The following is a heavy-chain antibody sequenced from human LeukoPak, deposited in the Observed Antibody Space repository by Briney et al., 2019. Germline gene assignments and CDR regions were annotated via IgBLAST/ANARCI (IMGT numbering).Heavy chain of an antibody. D-gene: IGHD2-15*01. V-gene: IGHV4-59*08. CDR2: IYYSGST. J-gene: IGHJ5*02. CDR1: GGSISSYY. Sequence: SETLCLTCTVSGGSISSYYWSWIRQPPGKGLEWIGYIYYSGSTNYNPSLKSRVTISVDTSKNQFSLRLSSVTAADTAVYYCARQVVVAATHSWFDPWGQGTLVTVSS. CDR3: ARQVVVAATHSWFDP.